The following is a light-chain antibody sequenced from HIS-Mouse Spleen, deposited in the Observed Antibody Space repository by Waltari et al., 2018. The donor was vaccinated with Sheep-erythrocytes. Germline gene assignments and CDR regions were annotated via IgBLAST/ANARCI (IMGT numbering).Light chain of an antibody. J-gene: IGKJ2*01. Sequence: DIQMTQSPSTLSASVGDRVTITCRASQSISSWLAWYQQKPGKAPKLLIYKACSLESGVPSRFSGSGSGTEFTLTISSLQPDDFATYYCQQYNSYSRTFGQGTKLEIK. V-gene: IGKV1-5*03. CDR2: KAC. CDR3: QQYNSYSRT. CDR1: QSISSW.